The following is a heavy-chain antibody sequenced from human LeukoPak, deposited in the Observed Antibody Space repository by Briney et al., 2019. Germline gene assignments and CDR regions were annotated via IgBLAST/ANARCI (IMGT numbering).Heavy chain of an antibody. D-gene: IGHD2/OR15-2a*01. CDR2: IYYSGST. CDR1: GGSISSYY. Sequence: SETLSLTCTVPGGSISSYYWSWIRQPPGKGLEWIGYIYYSGSTNYNPSLKSRVTISVDTSKNQFSLKLSSVTAADTAVYYCARTEYLSGWFDPWGQGTLVTVSS. J-gene: IGHJ5*02. CDR3: ARTEYLSGWFDP. V-gene: IGHV4-59*01.